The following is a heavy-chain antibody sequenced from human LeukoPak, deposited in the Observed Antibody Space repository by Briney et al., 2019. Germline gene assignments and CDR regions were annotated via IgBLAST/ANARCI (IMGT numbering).Heavy chain of an antibody. Sequence: ASVKVSCKASGYTFTAYYRVWVRQAPGQGLEWMGWINPNSGGTNYAQKFQGRVTMTRDTSITTAYMELSSLRSDDTSMYYCTRALVPEYWRQGTLVTVSS. CDR2: INPNSGGT. D-gene: IGHD6-13*01. V-gene: IGHV1-2*02. CDR3: TRALVPEY. J-gene: IGHJ4*02. CDR1: GYTFTAYY.